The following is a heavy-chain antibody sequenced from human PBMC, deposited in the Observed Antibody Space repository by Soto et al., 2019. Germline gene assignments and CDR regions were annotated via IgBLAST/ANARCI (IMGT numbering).Heavy chain of an antibody. CDR2: INHSGST. CDR1: GGSFSGYY. CDR3: ARPIAVEPHYYFDY. D-gene: IGHD6-19*01. V-gene: IGHV4-34*01. J-gene: IGHJ4*02. Sequence: SETLSLTCAVYGGSFSGYYWSWIRQPPGKGLEWIGEINHSGSTNYNPSLKSRVTISVDTSKNQFSLKLSSVTAADTAVYYCARPIAVEPHYYFDYWGQGTLVTVS.